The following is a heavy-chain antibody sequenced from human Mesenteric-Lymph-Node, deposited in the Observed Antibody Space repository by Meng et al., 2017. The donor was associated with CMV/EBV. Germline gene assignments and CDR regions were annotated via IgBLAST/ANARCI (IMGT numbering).Heavy chain of an antibody. J-gene: IGHJ5*02. Sequence: GESLKISCKGPGDSFANHWVGWVRQMPGKGLEWMGIIFAADSDTRYRSSFEGQVTMSADKSIDTAYLQWSSLKASDTAIYYCATTWGIEYKWTSWGQGTLVTVSS. V-gene: IGHV5-51*01. CDR3: ATTWGIEYKWTS. CDR1: GDSFANHW. D-gene: IGHD1-20*01. CDR2: IFAADSDT.